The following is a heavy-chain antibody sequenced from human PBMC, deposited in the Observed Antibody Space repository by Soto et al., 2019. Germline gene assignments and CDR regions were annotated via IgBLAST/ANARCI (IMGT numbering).Heavy chain of an antibody. J-gene: IGHJ4*02. Sequence: ASLRISCAASGFNFSSYAMSWVRQAPGKGLEWVSAIGGSGGSTEYAASVKGRFSISRDDSKNSEYLQMNSLKTEDTAGYYCVRVENYYSDYWGLGTRVAVSS. CDR2: IGGSGGST. CDR3: VRVENYYSDY. CDR1: GFNFSSYA. V-gene: IGHV3-23*01. D-gene: IGHD3-22*01.